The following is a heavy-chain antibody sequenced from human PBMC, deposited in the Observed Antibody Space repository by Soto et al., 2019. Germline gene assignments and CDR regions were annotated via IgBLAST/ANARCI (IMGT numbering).Heavy chain of an antibody. CDR2: ISGSGDST. D-gene: IGHD2-15*01. V-gene: IGHV3-23*01. CDR3: ARELEYCSGDNCYLERAFDI. CDR1: GYTFSSYA. Sequence: EVHLWESGGGLVQPGGSLRLSCAASGYTFSSYAMSWVRQAPGKALEWVSVISGSGDSTYYADSVKGRFTISRDNSEGTLYLRINSVRAEDTAVYSCARELEYCSGDNCYLERAFDIWGQGTMVTVSS. J-gene: IGHJ3*02.